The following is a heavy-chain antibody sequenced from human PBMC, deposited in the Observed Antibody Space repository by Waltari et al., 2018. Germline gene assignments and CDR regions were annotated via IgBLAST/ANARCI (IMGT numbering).Heavy chain of an antibody. CDR1: GYTLTELS. V-gene: IGHV1-24*01. D-gene: IGHD3-22*01. J-gene: IGHJ3*02. CDR3: ATPGYYYDSSGYQKGRYAFDI. Sequence: QVQLVQSGAEVKKPGASVQVSCKVSGYTLTELSMHWVRQAPGKGHEWMGGFDPEDGETIYAQKFQGRVTMTEDTSTDTAYMELSSLRSEDTAVYYCATPGYYYDSSGYQKGRYAFDIWGQGTMVTVSS. CDR2: FDPEDGET.